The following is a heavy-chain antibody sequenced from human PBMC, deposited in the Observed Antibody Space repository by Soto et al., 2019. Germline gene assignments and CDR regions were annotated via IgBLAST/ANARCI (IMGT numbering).Heavy chain of an antibody. CDR1: GFSLSTSGMC. D-gene: IGHD3-22*01. CDR2: IDWDDDK. CDR3: ARLKYYHDSSGYYGSYAFDI. Sequence: ESGPTLVNPTQTLTLTCTFSGFSLSTSGMCVSWIRQPPGKALEWLALIDWDDDKYYSTSLKTRLTISKDTSKNQVVLTMTNMDPVDTATYYCARLKYYHDSSGYYGSYAFDIWGQGTMVTVSS. V-gene: IGHV2-70*01. J-gene: IGHJ3*02.